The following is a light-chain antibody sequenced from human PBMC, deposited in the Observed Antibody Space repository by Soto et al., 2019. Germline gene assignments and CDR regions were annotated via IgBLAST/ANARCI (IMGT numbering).Light chain of an antibody. CDR2: SVS. Sequence: ETVLTQSPDTLSLSPGERATLSCRATQTVSSTYLAWYQQKPGQAPRLLIYSVSSRATGIPDRFSGSGSGTDFTLTISRLEPEDFAVYSCQQYGPSPSMYTFGQGTKLEIK. CDR3: QQYGPSPSMYT. V-gene: IGKV3-20*01. CDR1: QTVSSTY. J-gene: IGKJ2*01.